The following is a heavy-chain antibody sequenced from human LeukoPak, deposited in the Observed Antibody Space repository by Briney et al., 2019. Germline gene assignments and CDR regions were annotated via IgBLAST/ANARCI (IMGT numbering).Heavy chain of an antibody. Sequence: ASVKVSCKASGYTFTNYGISWVRQAPGQGLECMGWISAYNGNTNYAQRFQGRVTMTTDTSTGTAYMELRSLRSDDTAVYYCARVRDYGGIGEDYWGQGTLVTVSS. D-gene: IGHD3-16*01. CDR2: ISAYNGNT. V-gene: IGHV1-18*01. J-gene: IGHJ4*02. CDR1: GYTFTNYG. CDR3: ARVRDYGGIGEDY.